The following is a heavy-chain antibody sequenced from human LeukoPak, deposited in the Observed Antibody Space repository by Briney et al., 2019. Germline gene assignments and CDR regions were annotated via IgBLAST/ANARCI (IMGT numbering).Heavy chain of an antibody. CDR2: INHSGST. Sequence: PSETLSLTCAVYGGSFSGYYWSWIRQPPGKGLEWIGEINHSGSTNYNPSLGSRVTISVGTSKNQFSLKLSSVTAADTAVYYCARGRYYYDSSGYWYYSDYWGQGTLVTVSS. CDR3: ARGRYYYDSSGYWYYSDY. V-gene: IGHV4-34*01. D-gene: IGHD3-22*01. J-gene: IGHJ4*02. CDR1: GGSFSGYY.